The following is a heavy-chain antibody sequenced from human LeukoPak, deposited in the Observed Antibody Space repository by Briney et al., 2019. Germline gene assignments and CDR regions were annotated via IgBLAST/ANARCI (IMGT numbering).Heavy chain of an antibody. CDR2: IYSGGST. CDR1: GFTFSSNY. Sequence: GGSLRLSCAASGFTFSSNYMSWVRQAPGKGLEWVSVIYSGGSTYYADSVKGRFTISRDNSKSTLYLQMNSLRAEDTAVYYCARGPLVTTVTTFYYYGMDVWGQGTTVTVSS. D-gene: IGHD4-17*01. CDR3: ARGPLVTTVTTFYYYGMDV. V-gene: IGHV3-53*01. J-gene: IGHJ6*02.